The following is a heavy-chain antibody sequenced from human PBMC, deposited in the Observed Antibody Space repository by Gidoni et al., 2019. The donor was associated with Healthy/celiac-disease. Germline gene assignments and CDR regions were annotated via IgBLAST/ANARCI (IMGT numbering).Heavy chain of an antibody. Sequence: QVQLVESGGGVVQPGRSLRLSCAASGFTFSSYAMHWVRQAPGKGLEWVAVISYDGSNKYYADSVKGRFTISRDNSKNTLYLQMNSLRAEDTAVYYCAREERKQWPLFNYWGQGTLVTVSS. J-gene: IGHJ4*02. CDR3: AREERKQWPLFNY. V-gene: IGHV3-30-3*01. D-gene: IGHD6-19*01. CDR1: GFTFSSYA. CDR2: ISYDGSNK.